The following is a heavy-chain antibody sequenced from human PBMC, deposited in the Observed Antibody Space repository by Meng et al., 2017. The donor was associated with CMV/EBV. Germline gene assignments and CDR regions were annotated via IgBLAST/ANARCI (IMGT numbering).Heavy chain of an antibody. D-gene: IGHD3-22*01. CDR1: GFTVSSNY. CDR3: AKDNSSYDSSGYLDY. CDR2: IYSGGSST. J-gene: IGHJ4*02. V-gene: IGHV3-23*03. Sequence: GESLKISCAASGFTVSSNYMSWVRQAPGKGLEWVSVIYSGGSSTYYADSVKGRFTISRDNSKNTLYLQMNSLRAEDTAVYYCAKDNSSYDSSGYLDYWGQGTLVTVSS.